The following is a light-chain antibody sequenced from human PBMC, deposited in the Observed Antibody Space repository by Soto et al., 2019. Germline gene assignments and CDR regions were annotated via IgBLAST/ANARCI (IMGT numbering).Light chain of an antibody. CDR3: QQYGYSSWT. J-gene: IGKJ1*01. CDR1: QSVDSKY. Sequence: EIVLTQSPGTLSLSPGERATLSCRASQSVDSKYLAWYQQKPGQAPRILIFAASSRATGIPDRFSGSGSGTDFTLTISRLEPGDFAVYYCQQYGYSSWTFDQGTKVDIK. CDR2: AAS. V-gene: IGKV3-20*01.